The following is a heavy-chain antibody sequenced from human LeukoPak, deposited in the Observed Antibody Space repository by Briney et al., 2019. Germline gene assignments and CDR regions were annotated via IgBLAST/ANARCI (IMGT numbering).Heavy chain of an antibody. CDR3: AKDITMVRGDNYFDY. J-gene: IGHJ4*02. V-gene: IGHV3-43*01. Sequence: PGGSLRLSCAASGFTFDDYTMHWVRQAPGKGLEWVSLIGWDGGSTYYADSAKGRFTISRDNSKNSLYLQMNSLRTEDTALYYCAKDITMVRGDNYFDYWGQGTLVTVSS. CDR1: GFTFDDYT. D-gene: IGHD3-10*01. CDR2: IGWDGGST.